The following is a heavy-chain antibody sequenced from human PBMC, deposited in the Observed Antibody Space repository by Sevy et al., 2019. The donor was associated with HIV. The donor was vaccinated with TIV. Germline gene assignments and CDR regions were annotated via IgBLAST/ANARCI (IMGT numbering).Heavy chain of an antibody. D-gene: IGHD3-9*01. V-gene: IGHV4-59*01. CDR2: VADSGRT. CDR1: GGSINSFY. J-gene: IGHJ6*02. Sequence: SETLSLICTVSGGSINSFYWNWIRQSPGKGLEWIGYVADSGRTNSNPSFKSRFTISKDMSRNQVSLKLTSVTASDTAVYYCAREVYDIMTGYSGGMDVWGQGTTVTVSS. CDR3: AREVYDIMTGYSGGMDV.